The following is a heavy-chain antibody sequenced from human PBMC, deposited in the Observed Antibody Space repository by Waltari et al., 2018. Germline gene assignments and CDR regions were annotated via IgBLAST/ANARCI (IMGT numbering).Heavy chain of an antibody. CDR3: ARYSSSEWYFDL. CDR2: IYSGGST. Sequence: EVQLVGTGGGLIQPGGSLRLSCAASGFTVSSNYLSWVRRAPGKGLEWVSVIYSGGSTYYADSVKGRFTISRDNSKNTLYLQMTSLRAEDTAVYYCARYSSSEWYFDLWGRGTLVTVSS. D-gene: IGHD6-6*01. J-gene: IGHJ2*01. CDR1: GFTVSSNY. V-gene: IGHV3-53*02.